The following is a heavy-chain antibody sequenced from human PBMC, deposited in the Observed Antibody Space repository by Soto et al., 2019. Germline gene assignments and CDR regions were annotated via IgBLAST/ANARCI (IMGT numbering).Heavy chain of an antibody. J-gene: IGHJ6*01. V-gene: IGHV1-69*01. D-gene: IGHD3-10*02. Sequence: QVQLVQSGAEVREPGSSVKVSCTASGGKCSIYAISWVRQAPGQGLEWMGGFMPMFGTSNYAQKFKGRVTITADESTRTVYMELSSLMSEDTAIYYCARDMWSEMPPMYYYGMDVWGQGTTVIVSS. CDR2: FMPMFGTS. CDR3: ARDMWSEMPPMYYYGMDV. CDR1: GGKCSIYA.